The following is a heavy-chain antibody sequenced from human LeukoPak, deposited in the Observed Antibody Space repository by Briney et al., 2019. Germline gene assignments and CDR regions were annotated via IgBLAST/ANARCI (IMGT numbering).Heavy chain of an antibody. V-gene: IGHV1-46*01. D-gene: IGHD2-15*01. CDR1: GYTLTSYY. Sequence: GASVKVSCKASGYTLTSYYMHWVRQAPGQGLEWMGIINPSGGSTSYAQKFQGRVTMTRDTSTSTVYMELSSLRSEDTAVYYCARNAVVVGSAFDIWGQGTMVTVSS. J-gene: IGHJ3*02. CDR3: ARNAVVVGSAFDI. CDR2: INPSGGST.